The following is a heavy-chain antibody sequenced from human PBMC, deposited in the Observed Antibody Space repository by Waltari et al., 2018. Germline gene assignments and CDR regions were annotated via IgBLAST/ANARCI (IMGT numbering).Heavy chain of an antibody. V-gene: IGHV4-38-2*01. CDR1: GYSISSGYY. J-gene: IGHJ2*01. D-gene: IGHD2-15*01. CDR3: ARRGPEDDSDPRFDL. Sequence: QVQLQESGPGLVKPSETLSLTCAVSGYSISSGYYWGWIRQPPGKGLEWIGSIYHSGSTSYNPSLKSRVTISVDTSKNQFSLKLSAVTAADTAVYYCARRGPEDDSDPRFDLWGRGTLVTVSS. CDR2: IYHSGST.